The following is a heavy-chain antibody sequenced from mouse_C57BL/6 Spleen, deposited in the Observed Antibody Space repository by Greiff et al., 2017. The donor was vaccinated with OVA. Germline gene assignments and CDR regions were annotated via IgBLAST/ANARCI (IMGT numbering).Heavy chain of an antibody. CDR3: ARDWGYYAMDY. D-gene: IGHD4-1*01. CDR2: ISYDGSN. J-gene: IGHJ4*01. CDR1: GYSITSGYY. Sequence: DVQLQESGPGLVKPSQSLSLTCSVTGYSITSGYYWNWIRQFPGNKLEWMGYISYDGSNNYNPSLKNRISITRDTSKNQFFLKLNSVTTEDTATYYCARDWGYYAMDYWGQGTSVTVSS. V-gene: IGHV3-6*01.